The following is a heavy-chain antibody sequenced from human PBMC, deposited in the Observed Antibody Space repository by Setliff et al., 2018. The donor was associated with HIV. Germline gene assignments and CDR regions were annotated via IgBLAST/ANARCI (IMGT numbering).Heavy chain of an antibody. D-gene: IGHD3-10*01. J-gene: IGHJ5*02. Sequence: PSETLSLTCTVSGGSISSSSYYWGWIRQPPGKGLEWIGEINHSGSTNYNSSLKSRVTMSVDTSKNQFSLKLSSVTAADTAVYYCARGDGDTMVRGVIIPNWFDPWGQGTLVTVSS. V-gene: IGHV4-39*07. CDR2: INHSGST. CDR3: ARGDGDTMVRGVIIPNWFDP. CDR1: GGSISSSSYY.